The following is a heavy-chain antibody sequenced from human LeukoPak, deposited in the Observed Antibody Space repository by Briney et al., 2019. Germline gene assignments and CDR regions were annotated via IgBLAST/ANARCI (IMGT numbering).Heavy chain of an antibody. D-gene: IGHD3-22*01. J-gene: IGHJ4*02. V-gene: IGHV3-23*01. CDR1: GFTFSSYA. CDR3: AAERGVTMIVVVITFDY. CDR2: INDNGDGT. Sequence: GGSLRLSCAASGFTFSSYAMSWVRQAPGKGLKWVSTINDNGDGTYYADSVKGRFTISRDNSKNTLYLQMNSLRAEDTAAYYCAAERGVTMIVVVITFDYWGQGTLVTVSS.